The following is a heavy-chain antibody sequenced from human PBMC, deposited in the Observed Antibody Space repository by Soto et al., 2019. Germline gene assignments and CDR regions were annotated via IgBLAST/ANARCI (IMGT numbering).Heavy chain of an antibody. CDR2: IYYSGTT. V-gene: IGHV4-59*01. CDR3: TRVGGYYGDYPNFDY. Sequence: QVQLQESGPGLVKPSETLSLTCTVSGGFISTYYWSWIRQPPGKGLEWIGYIYYSGTTKYNPSLKRRVTISVDTSKNHFSLKLSSVTAADTAVYYCTRVGGYYGDYPNFDYWGQGALVTVSS. J-gene: IGHJ4*02. CDR1: GGFISTYY. D-gene: IGHD4-17*01.